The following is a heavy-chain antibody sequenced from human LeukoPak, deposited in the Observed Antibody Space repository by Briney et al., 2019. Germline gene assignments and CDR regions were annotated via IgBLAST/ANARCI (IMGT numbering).Heavy chain of an antibody. V-gene: IGHV4-38-2*02. D-gene: IGHD6-13*01. J-gene: IGHJ4*02. CDR3: ARGEIAAAGTQFDY. CDR2: IYHSGST. Sequence: SGTLSLTCTVSGGSISNYYWSWIRQPPGKGLEWIGSIYHSGSTYYNPSLKSRVTISVDTSKNQFSLKLSSVTAADTAVYYCARGEIAAAGTQFDYWDQGTLVTVSS. CDR1: GGSISNYY.